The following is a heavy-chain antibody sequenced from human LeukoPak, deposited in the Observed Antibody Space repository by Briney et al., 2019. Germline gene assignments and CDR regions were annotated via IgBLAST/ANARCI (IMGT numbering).Heavy chain of an antibody. CDR3: ARDVRTGVLRYFDWLFQNWFDP. Sequence: PGGSLRLSCAASGFTFSSYTMHWVRQAPGKGLEWVAVISYDGSNKYYADSVKGRFTISRDNSKNTLYLQMNSLRAEDTAVYYCARDVRTGVLRYFDWLFQNWFDPWGQGTLVTVSS. CDR1: GFTFSSYT. J-gene: IGHJ5*02. D-gene: IGHD3-9*01. V-gene: IGHV3-30*04. CDR2: ISYDGSNK.